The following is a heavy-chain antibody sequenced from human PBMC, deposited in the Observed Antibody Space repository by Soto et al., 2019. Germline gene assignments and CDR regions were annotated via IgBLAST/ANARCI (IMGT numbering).Heavy chain of an antibody. V-gene: IGHV1-69*12. CDR3: ARCVATTLTYYYYGMDV. CDR1: GGTFSSYA. Sequence: QVQLVQSGAEVKKPGSSVKVSCKASGGTFSSYAISWVRQAPGQGLEWMGGIIPIFGTANYAQKFQGRVTITADESTSTAYMELSSMRSEDTAVYYCARCVATTLTYYYYGMDVWGQGTTVTVSS. D-gene: IGHD5-12*01. CDR2: IIPIFGTA. J-gene: IGHJ6*02.